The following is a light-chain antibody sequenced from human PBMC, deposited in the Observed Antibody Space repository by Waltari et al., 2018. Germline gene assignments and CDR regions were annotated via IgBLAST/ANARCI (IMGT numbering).Light chain of an antibody. Sequence: QSVLTQPSSASGTPGQEITISCSGGSSNIGTNIVNWYQQLPGTAPKLLIFTKNRLPSVVPDRFSGSRSGTSASLAINGLQSEDDETAYYCTAWDDSLNTWVFGGGTKLTVL. V-gene: IGLV1-44*01. CDR2: TKN. CDR3: TAWDDSLNTWV. CDR1: SSNIGTNI. J-gene: IGLJ3*02.